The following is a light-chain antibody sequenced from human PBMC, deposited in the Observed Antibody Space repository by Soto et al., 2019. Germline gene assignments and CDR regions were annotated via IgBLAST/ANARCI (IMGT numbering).Light chain of an antibody. V-gene: IGLV2-23*01. CDR2: EGS. Sequence: QSALTQPASVSGSPGQSITISCTGTSSDVGSYNLVSWYQHHPGKAPKLIIYEGSKRPSGVSNRFSGSKSGNTASLTISVLQGEDEADYYCCSYAGSSTPVVFGGGTKLTVL. CDR3: CSYAGSSTPVV. J-gene: IGLJ2*01. CDR1: SSDVGSYNL.